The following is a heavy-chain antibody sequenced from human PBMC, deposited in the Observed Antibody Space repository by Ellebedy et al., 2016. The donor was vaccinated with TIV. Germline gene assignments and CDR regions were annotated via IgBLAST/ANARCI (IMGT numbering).Heavy chain of an antibody. V-gene: IGHV1-24*01. CDR3: ARDLAAGTIDY. D-gene: IGHD6-25*01. CDR2: FDPEDGET. Sequence: ASVKVSCKVSGYTLTELSMHWVRQAPGKGLEWMGGFDPEDGETIYAQKLQGRVTMTTDTSTSTAYMELRSLRSDDTAVYYCARDLAAGTIDYWGQGTLVTVSS. CDR1: GYTLTELS. J-gene: IGHJ4*02.